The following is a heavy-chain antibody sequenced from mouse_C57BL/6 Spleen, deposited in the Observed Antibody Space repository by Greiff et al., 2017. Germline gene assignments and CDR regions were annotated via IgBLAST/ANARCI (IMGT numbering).Heavy chain of an antibody. CDR1: GFSLTSYG. J-gene: IGHJ3*01. CDR3: ASEGDYDGGFAY. CDR2: IWGVGST. Sequence: VHLVESGPGLVAPSQSLSITCTVSGFSLTSYGVDWVRQSPGKGLEWLGVIWGVGSTNYNSALKSRLSISKDNSKSQVFLKMNSLQTDDTAMDYCASEGDYDGGFAYWGQGTLVTVSA. V-gene: IGHV2-6*01. D-gene: IGHD2-4*01.